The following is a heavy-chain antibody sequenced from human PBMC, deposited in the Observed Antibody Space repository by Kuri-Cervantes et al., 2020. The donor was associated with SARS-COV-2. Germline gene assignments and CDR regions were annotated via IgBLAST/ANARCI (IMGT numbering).Heavy chain of an antibody. CDR2: INPNSGGT. CDR1: GYTFTSYA. D-gene: IGHD2-15*01. V-gene: IGHV1-2*04. J-gene: IGHJ5*02. CDR3: ARDFFECSGGSCYSANWFDP. Sequence: ALVKVSCKASGYTFTSYAMNWVRQAPGQGLEWMGWINPNSGGTNYAQKFQGWVTMTRDTSISTAYMELSRLRSDDTAVYYCARDFFECSGGSCYSANWFDPWGQGTLVTVSS.